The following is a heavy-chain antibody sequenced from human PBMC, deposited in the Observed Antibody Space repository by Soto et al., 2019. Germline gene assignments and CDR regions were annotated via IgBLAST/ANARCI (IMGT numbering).Heavy chain of an antibody. Sequence: ASVKVSCKASGYTFTSYGISWVRQAPGQGLEWMGWISAYNGNTNYAQKLQGRVTMTTDTSTSTAYMELRSLRSDDTAVYYCAREKSIMTTVNIFDYGGRGPLVTVSS. CDR3: AREKSIMTTVNIFDY. CDR2: ISAYNGNT. J-gene: IGHJ4*02. D-gene: IGHD4-4*01. V-gene: IGHV1-18*01. CDR1: GYTFTSYG.